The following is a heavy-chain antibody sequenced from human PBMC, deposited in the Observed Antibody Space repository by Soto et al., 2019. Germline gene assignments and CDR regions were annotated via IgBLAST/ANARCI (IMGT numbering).Heavy chain of an antibody. D-gene: IGHD3-3*01. CDR1: GFTFSSYA. CDR3: ARDGDDCWSGYSRRDYYYYGMDV. V-gene: IGHV3-30-3*01. J-gene: IGHJ6*02. CDR2: ISYDGSNK. Sequence: QVQLVESGGGVVQPGRSLRLSCAASGFTFSSYAMHWVRQAPGKGLEWVAVISYDGSNKYYADSVKGRFTISRDNSKNTLYLQMNSLRAEDTAVYYCARDGDDCWSGYSRRDYYYYGMDVWGQGTTVTVSS.